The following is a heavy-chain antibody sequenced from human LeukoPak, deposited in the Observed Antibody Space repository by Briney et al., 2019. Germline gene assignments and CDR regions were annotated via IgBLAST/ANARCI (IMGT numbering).Heavy chain of an antibody. Sequence: ASVKVSCKASGYTFSSYGISWVRQAPGQGLEWMGWITSYNGNTKYAQQLQGRITMTTDTSTGTAYMELRSLRSDDTAVYYCARAGAAAGTPFDYWGQGTLVTVSS. J-gene: IGHJ4*02. CDR3: ARAGAAAGTPFDY. CDR1: GYTFSSYG. D-gene: IGHD6-13*01. V-gene: IGHV1-18*01. CDR2: ITSYNGNT.